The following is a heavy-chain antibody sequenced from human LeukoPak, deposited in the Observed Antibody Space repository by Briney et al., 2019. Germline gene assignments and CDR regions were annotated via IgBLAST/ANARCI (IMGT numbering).Heavy chain of an antibody. D-gene: IGHD4-17*01. V-gene: IGHV3-53*01. CDR3: ARAGTRGDYDAFDI. Sequence: GGSLRLSCAASGFTVSSNYMTWVRQAPGKGLEWVSVIYIGGSTYSADSVQGRFTISRDNSKNTLYLQMNSLRAEDTAVYYCARAGTRGDYDAFDIWGQGTMVTVS. J-gene: IGHJ3*02. CDR2: IYIGGST. CDR1: GFTVSSNY.